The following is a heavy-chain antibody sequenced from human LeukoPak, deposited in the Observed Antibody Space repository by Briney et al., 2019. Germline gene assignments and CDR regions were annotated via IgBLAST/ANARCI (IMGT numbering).Heavy chain of an antibody. CDR1: GFTFSSYA. V-gene: IGHV3-23*01. CDR3: AKDRMGSSFFDL. D-gene: IGHD2-15*01. Sequence: GGSLRLSCAASGFTFSSYAMSWVRQGPGKGLEWVSAISGSGGSTYYADSVKGRFTISRDNSKNTLYLQMGSLRAEDTAVYYCAKDRMGSSFFDLWGQGTLVTVSS. J-gene: IGHJ4*02. CDR2: ISGSGGST.